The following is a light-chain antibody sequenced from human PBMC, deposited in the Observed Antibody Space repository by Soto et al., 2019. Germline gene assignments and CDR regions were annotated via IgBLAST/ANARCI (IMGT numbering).Light chain of an antibody. J-gene: IGKJ1*01. CDR3: QQYNSYWT. V-gene: IGKV1-5*03. CDR2: KAS. CDR1: QSIDFY. Sequence: DIQMTHSPSTLSASVGDRITITCRASQSIDFYLAWYQQQPGKAPKLLIYKASSLQSGVPSRFSGSGSGTEFTLTISNLQSDDFATYYCQQYNSYWTFGHATKV.